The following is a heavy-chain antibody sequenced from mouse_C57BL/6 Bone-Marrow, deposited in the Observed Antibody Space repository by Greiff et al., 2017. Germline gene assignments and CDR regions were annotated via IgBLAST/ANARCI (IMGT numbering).Heavy chain of an antibody. CDR3: ARDYSSYPYDYAMDY. Sequence: QVQLQQSGAELVKPGASVKISCKASGYAFSSYWMNWVKQRPGKGLEWIGQIYPGDGDTNYNGKFKGKATLTADKSSSTAYMQLSSLISEDSAVYFCARDYSSYPYDYAMDYWGQGTSVTVSS. CDR1: GYAFSSYW. V-gene: IGHV1-80*01. CDR2: IYPGDGDT. J-gene: IGHJ4*01. D-gene: IGHD2-5*01.